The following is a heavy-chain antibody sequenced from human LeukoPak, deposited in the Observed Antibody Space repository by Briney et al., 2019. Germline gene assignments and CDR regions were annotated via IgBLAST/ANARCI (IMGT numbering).Heavy chain of an antibody. CDR2: ISSSAASI. D-gene: IGHD2-21*01. J-gene: IGHJ3*02. CDR1: GFTFSNYA. V-gene: IGHV3-23*01. Sequence: GGSLRLSCAASGFTFSNYAMNWVRQAPGEGLEWVSAISSSAASIYYADSVKGRFTISRDNSKNTLWLQMNSLRDEDTAVYYCARGGHFVVVIATPWKSDAFDIWGQGTMVTVSS. CDR3: ARGGHFVVVIATPWKSDAFDI.